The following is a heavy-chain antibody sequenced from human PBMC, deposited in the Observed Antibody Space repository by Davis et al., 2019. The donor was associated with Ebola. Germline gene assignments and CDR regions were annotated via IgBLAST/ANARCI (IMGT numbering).Heavy chain of an antibody. Sequence: GESLKISCKGSGYSFSNYWVGWVRQMPGKGLEWMGIIYPGDSDTRYSPSFQGQVTISADKSISTAYLQWSSLKASDTAMYYCARNPSGGYDFWYFDYWGQGTLVTVSS. J-gene: IGHJ4*02. CDR2: IYPGDSDT. V-gene: IGHV5-51*01. CDR3: ARNPSGGYDFWYFDY. D-gene: IGHD3-3*01. CDR1: GYSFSNYW.